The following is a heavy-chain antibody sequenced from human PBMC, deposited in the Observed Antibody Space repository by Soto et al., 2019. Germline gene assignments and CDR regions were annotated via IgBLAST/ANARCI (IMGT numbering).Heavy chain of an antibody. V-gene: IGHV1-18*01. D-gene: IGHD4-17*01. CDR3: ARGSGYGDYEAVVDV. CDR1: GYTFTSYG. Sequence: QVQLVQSGAEVKKPGASVKVSCKASGYTFTSYGISWVRQAPGQGLEWMGWISAYNGNTNYAQKLQGRVTMTTDTSTSTDYRELRRLRSDDTDVYYCARGSGYGDYEAVVDVWGQGTTATVSS. J-gene: IGHJ6*02. CDR2: ISAYNGNT.